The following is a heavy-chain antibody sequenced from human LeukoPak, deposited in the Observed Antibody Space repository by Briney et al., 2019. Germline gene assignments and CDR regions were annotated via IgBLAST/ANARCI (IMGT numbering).Heavy chain of an antibody. CDR2: IYYSGST. Sequence: GSLRLSCAASGVTVSNNFMSWVRQAPGKGLEWIGSIYYSGSTYYNPSLKSRVTISVDTSKNQFSLKMSSVTAADTAVYYCARHATSSTSGPPYDYWGQGTLVTVSS. CDR3: ARHATSSTSGPPYDY. D-gene: IGHD5-24*01. J-gene: IGHJ4*02. V-gene: IGHV4-39*01. CDR1: GVTVSNNF.